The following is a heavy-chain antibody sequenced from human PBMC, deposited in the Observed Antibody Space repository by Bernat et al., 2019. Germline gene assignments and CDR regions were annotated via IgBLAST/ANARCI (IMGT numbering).Heavy chain of an antibody. CDR1: GFTFSSYS. D-gene: IGHD3-22*01. CDR2: ISSSSSYI. V-gene: IGHV3-21*01. J-gene: IGHJ4*02. CDR3: VRGYDSSGYLKNFDY. Sequence: EVQLVESGGGLVKPGGSLRLSCAASGFTFSSYSMNWVRQAPGKGLEWVSSISSSSSYIYYADSVKGRFTISRDNAKNSLYLQMNSLRAEDTAVYYCVRGYDSSGYLKNFDYWGQGTLVTVSS.